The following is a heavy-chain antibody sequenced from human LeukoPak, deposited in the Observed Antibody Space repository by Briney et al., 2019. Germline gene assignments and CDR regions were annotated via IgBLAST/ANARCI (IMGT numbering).Heavy chain of an antibody. V-gene: IGHV3-7*01. CDR2: IKQDGSER. CDR3: ARDEDYGDYYFDY. J-gene: IGHJ4*02. D-gene: IGHD4-17*01. CDR1: GFTFSSYW. Sequence: GGSLRLSCAASGFTFSSYWMSWVRRAPGKGLEWVANIKQDGSERYYVDSVKGRFTISRDNAKNSLYLQMNSLRAEDTAVHYCARDEDYGDYYFDYWGQGTLVTVSS.